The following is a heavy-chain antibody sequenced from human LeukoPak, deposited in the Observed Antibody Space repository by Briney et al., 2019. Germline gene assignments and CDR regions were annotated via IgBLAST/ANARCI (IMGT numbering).Heavy chain of an antibody. CDR1: GGSISSSSYY. D-gene: IGHD2/OR15-2a*01. V-gene: IGHV4-39*01. Sequence: PSGTLSLTCTVSGGSISSSSYYWGWIRQPPGKGLEWIGSIYYSGSTYYNPSLKSRVTISVDTSKNQFSLKLSSVTAADTAVYYCARSLMTLSDAFDIWGQGTMVTVSS. J-gene: IGHJ3*02. CDR2: IYYSGST. CDR3: ARSLMTLSDAFDI.